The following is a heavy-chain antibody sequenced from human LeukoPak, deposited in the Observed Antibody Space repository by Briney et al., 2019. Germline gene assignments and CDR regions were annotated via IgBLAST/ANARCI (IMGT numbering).Heavy chain of an antibody. J-gene: IGHJ6*02. CDR3: ARDKTDARTYYYGMDV. CDR2: ISSSSSYI. Sequence: PGGSPRLPCAASGFTFSSYSMNWVRQAPGKELNWVESISSSSSYIYYADSVTGRFTISRDNAKNSLYLQMNSLRAEDTAVYHCARDKTDARTYYYGMDVWGQGETFTASS. V-gene: IGHV3-21*01. CDR1: GFTFSSYS.